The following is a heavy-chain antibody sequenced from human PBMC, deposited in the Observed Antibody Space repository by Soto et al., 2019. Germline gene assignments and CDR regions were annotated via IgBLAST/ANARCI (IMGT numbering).Heavy chain of an antibody. Sequence: PSETLSLTCAVSGGSISSSNWWSWVRQPPGRGLEWIGEIYHSGNSNYNPSLKSRVTLSVDKSKNQFSLNLTSVTAADTAVCSSAKREPSIYEGPFDYWGQGTLVTVS. CDR3: AKREPSIYEGPFDY. V-gene: IGHV4-4*02. J-gene: IGHJ4*02. CDR1: GGSISSSNW. CDR2: IYHSGNS. D-gene: IGHD1-26*01.